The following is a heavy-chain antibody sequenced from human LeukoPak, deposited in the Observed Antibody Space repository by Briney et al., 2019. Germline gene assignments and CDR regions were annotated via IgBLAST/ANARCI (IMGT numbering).Heavy chain of an antibody. CDR1: GFTFSSYG. Sequence: SGGSLRLSCAASGFTFSSYGMHWVRQAPGKGLEWVAFIRYDGSNKYYADSVKGRFTISRDNSKNTLYPQMNSLRAEDTAVYYCAKDPDEAVAGTPFDYWGQGTPVTVSS. D-gene: IGHD6-19*01. CDR3: AKDPDEAVAGTPFDY. J-gene: IGHJ4*02. CDR2: IRYDGSNK. V-gene: IGHV3-30*02.